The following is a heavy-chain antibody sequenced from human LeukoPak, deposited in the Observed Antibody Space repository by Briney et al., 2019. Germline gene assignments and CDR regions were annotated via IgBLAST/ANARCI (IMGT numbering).Heavy chain of an antibody. CDR3: ARGSKMLGYNWFDP. CDR1: GGSFSGYY. J-gene: IGHJ5*02. CDR2: INHSGST. D-gene: IGHD1-26*01. V-gene: IGHV4-34*01. Sequence: SETLSLTCAVYGGSFSGYYWNWIRQPPGKGLEWIGEINHSGSTNYIPSLKSRVTISVDTSKNQFSLKLSSVTVADTAVYYCARGSKMLGYNWFDPWGQGTLVTVSS.